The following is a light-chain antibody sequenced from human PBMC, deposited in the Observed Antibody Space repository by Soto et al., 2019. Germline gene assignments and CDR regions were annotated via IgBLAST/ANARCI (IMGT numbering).Light chain of an antibody. V-gene: IGKV3-15*01. CDR2: GAS. CDR1: QSVTTN. CDR3: QHYNHWPQLS. Sequence: EVVMTQSPATLSVSPGERVTFSCRASQSVTTNLAWYQHKPGQSPRLLISGASTGASGIPPRFSGSGSGTEFTLTIDRLQSADFAVYYCQHYNHWPQLSFGGGTKVEI. J-gene: IGKJ4*01.